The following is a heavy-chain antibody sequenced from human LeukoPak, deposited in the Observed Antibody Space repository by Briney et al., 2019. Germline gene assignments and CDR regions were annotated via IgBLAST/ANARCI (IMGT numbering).Heavy chain of an antibody. Sequence: SETLSLTCAVYGGSFSGYYWSWIRQPPGKGLEWIGEINHSGSTNYNPSLKSRVTISVDTSKNQFSLKLSSVTAADTAVYYCAGLYYYGSGSDLYWGQGTLVTVSS. V-gene: IGHV4-34*01. CDR1: GGSFSGYY. D-gene: IGHD3-10*01. CDR2: INHSGST. CDR3: AGLYYYGSGSDLY. J-gene: IGHJ4*02.